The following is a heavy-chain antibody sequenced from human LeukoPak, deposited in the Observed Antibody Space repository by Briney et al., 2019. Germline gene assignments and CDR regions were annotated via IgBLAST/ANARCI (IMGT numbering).Heavy chain of an antibody. V-gene: IGHV3-30*18. CDR2: ISYDGSNK. D-gene: IGHD2-15*01. CDR1: GFTFSSYG. CDR3: AKSRYSVLDY. J-gene: IGHJ4*02. Sequence: GGSLRLSCAASGFTFSSYGMHWVRQAPGKGLEWVAVISYDGSNKYYADSVKGRFTISRDNSKNTLYLQMNSLRAEDTAVYYCAKSRYSVLDYWGQGTLVTVSS.